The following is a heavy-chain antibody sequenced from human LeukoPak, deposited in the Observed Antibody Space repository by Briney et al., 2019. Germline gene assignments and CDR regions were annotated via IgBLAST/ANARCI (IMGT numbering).Heavy chain of an antibody. D-gene: IGHD3-22*01. CDR3: ARARMIVVVPREFYYGMDV. CDR2: ISAYNGNT. V-gene: IGHV1-18*01. J-gene: IGHJ6*02. Sequence: ASVKVSCKASGYTFTSYGISWVRQAPGQGLEWMGWISAYNGNTNYAQKLQGRVTMTTDTSTSTAYMELRSLRSDDTAVYYCARARMIVVVPREFYYGMDVWGQGTTVTVSS. CDR1: GYTFTSYG.